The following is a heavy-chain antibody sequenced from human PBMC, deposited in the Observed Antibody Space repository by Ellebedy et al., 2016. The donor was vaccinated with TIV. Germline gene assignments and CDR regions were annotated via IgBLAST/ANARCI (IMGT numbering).Heavy chain of an antibody. D-gene: IGHD6-19*01. CDR3: ARDQWLGRAYYFDY. V-gene: IGHV3-7*01. CDR1: GFTFSNYW. Sequence: GESLKISCEASGFTFSNYWMTWVRQAPGKGLEWVANVKQDGSEENYVDSVKGRFSTSRDNTRSSLYVQMNSLRPEDTAVYYCARDQWLGRAYYFDYWGQGTLVTVSS. J-gene: IGHJ4*02. CDR2: VKQDGSEE.